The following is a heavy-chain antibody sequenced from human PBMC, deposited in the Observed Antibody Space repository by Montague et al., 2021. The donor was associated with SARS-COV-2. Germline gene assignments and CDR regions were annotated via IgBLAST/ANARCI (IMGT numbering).Heavy chain of an antibody. CDR1: GGSIRSSSHF. V-gene: IGHV4-39*07. D-gene: IGHD3-22*01. J-gene: IGHJ6*02. CDR3: AGEIVVVTQTYHHGIDV. CDR2: ISYSGST. Sequence: SETLSLTCTVSGGSIRSSSHFWGWFRQPPGQRLEWIGTISYSGSTYYSPSLKSRVIISADTSKNQFSLKLSSVTAADTAVYYCAGEIVVVTQTYHHGIDVWGQGTTVTVSS.